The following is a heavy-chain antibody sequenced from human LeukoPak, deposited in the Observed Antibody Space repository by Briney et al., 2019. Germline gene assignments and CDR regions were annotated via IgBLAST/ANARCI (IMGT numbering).Heavy chain of an antibody. CDR3: ARCDFWSGYCVL. CDR2: IYYSGST. CDR1: GDSINSSDW. V-gene: IGHV4-4*02. Sequence: SETLSLTCAVSGDSINSSDWWSWVRQPPGKGPEWIGSIYYSGSTYYNPSLKSRVTISVDTSKNQFSLKLSSVTAADTAVYYCARCDFWSGYCVLWGQGTLVTVSS. D-gene: IGHD3-3*01. J-gene: IGHJ4*02.